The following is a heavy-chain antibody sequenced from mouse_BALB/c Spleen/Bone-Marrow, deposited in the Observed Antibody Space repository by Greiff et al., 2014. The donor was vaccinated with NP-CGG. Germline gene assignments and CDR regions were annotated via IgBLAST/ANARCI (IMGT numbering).Heavy chain of an antibody. CDR3: SRLRMITTYFDV. CDR1: GFTFSTYA. Sequence: EVMLVEFGGGLAKPGGSLQLSCAASGFTFSTYAMSWVRQTPEKRLECVATISSSGSYTYYPDSVKGRFTISRDNAKNTLYLQMSSLRSEDTAMFYCSRLRMITTYFDVWGAGTTVTVSS. CDR2: ISSSGSYT. D-gene: IGHD2-4*01. J-gene: IGHJ1*01. V-gene: IGHV5-9-1*01.